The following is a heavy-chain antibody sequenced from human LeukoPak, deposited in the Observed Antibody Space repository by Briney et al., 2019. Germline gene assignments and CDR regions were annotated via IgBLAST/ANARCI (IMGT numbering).Heavy chain of an antibody. CDR1: GGSISSSSYY. CDR3: ARLGSGWYMGYFQH. CDR2: IYYSGST. V-gene: IGHV4-39*01. Sequence: SETLSLTCTVPGGSISSSSYYWGWIRQPPGKGLEWIGSIYYSGSTYYNPSLKSRVTISVDTSKNQFSLKLSSVTAADTAVYYCARLGSGWYMGYFQHWGQGTLVTVSS. J-gene: IGHJ1*01. D-gene: IGHD6-19*01.